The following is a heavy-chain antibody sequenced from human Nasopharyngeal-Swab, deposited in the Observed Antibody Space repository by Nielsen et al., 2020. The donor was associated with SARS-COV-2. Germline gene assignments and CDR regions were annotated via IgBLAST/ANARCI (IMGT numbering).Heavy chain of an antibody. CDR3: ALAGNYRFDY. CDR1: GFTLSSSW. Sequence: GESLKISCAASGFTLSSSWMHWVRQAPGKGLVWVSRINSDGSTINYADAVKGRFTISRDNAKDTLYLQVNSLRVEDTAVYYCALAGNYRFDYWGQGSLVTVSS. J-gene: IGHJ4*02. D-gene: IGHD6-19*01. CDR2: INSDGSTI. V-gene: IGHV3-74*01.